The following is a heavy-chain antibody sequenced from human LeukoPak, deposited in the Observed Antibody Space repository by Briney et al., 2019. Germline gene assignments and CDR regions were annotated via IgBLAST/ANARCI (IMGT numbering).Heavy chain of an antibody. CDR1: GFTFSSYS. D-gene: IGHD6-19*01. J-gene: IGHJ4*02. Sequence: PGGSLRLSCAASGFTFSSYSMNWVRQAPGKGLEWVAVISYDGSNKYYADSVKGRFTISRDNSKNTLYLQMNSLRAEDTAVYYCATLPRGGAVKLFDYWGQGTLVTVSS. CDR3: ATLPRGGAVKLFDY. CDR2: ISYDGSNK. V-gene: IGHV3-30*03.